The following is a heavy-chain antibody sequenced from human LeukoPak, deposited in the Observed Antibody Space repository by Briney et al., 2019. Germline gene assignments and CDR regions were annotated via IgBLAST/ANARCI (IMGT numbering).Heavy chain of an antibody. Sequence: PSETLSLTCTVSGGSMNSNNYYWGWIRQPPGKGLECIGSIYHSGSTYYNPSVKSRVTISIDMSKNQFSLKLNSVTAADTAVYYCTRIPRITFGGVISRDYWGQGTLVTVSS. CDR2: IYHSGST. J-gene: IGHJ4*02. CDR1: GGSMNSNNYY. CDR3: TRIPRITFGGVISRDY. D-gene: IGHD3-16*02. V-gene: IGHV4-39*01.